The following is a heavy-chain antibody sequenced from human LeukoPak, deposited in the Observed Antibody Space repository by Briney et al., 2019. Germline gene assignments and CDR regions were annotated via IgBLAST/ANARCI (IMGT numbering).Heavy chain of an antibody. V-gene: IGHV4-39*01. CDR3: ARRHSSGWSAYFDY. Sequence: SETLSLTCTVSGGSISSSSYYWGWIRQPPGKGLEWIGSIYYSGSTYYNPSLKSRVTISVDTSKNQFSLKPSSVTAADTAVYYCARRHSSGWSAYFDYWGQGTLVTVSS. J-gene: IGHJ4*02. CDR2: IYYSGST. CDR1: GGSISSSSYY. D-gene: IGHD6-19*01.